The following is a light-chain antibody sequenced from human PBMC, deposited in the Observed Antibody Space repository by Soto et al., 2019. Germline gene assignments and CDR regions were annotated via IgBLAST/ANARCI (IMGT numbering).Light chain of an antibody. J-gene: IGKJ5*01. Sequence: IHMTQSPSALSASVGDRVTITCRASQGIRNDLGWYQQKPGKAPKLLIYEVSTLQSGVPSRFSGSGSGTDFTLTISSLQPEDFATYYCQHLNGYPITFGQGTRLEIK. CDR3: QHLNGYPIT. CDR1: QGIRND. CDR2: EVS. V-gene: IGKV1-17*01.